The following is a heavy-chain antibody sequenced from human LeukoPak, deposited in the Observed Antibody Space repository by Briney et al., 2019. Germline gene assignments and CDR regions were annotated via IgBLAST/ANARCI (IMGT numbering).Heavy chain of an antibody. Sequence: GGSLRLSCAASGFTFSTYWMNWVRQAPGKGLVWVSRINTDGSGTAYADSVKGRFTISRDNAKNTLYLQMSSLKNEDTGVYYCAKAQIPVWFGPTLNFYYYYGMDVWGQGTTVTVSS. CDR1: GFTFSTYW. CDR2: INTDGSGT. CDR3: AKAQIPVWFGPTLNFYYYYGMDV. D-gene: IGHD3-10*01. J-gene: IGHJ6*02. V-gene: IGHV3-74*01.